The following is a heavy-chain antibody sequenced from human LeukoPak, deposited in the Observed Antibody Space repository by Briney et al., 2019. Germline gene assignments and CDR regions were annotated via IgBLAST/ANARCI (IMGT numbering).Heavy chain of an antibody. D-gene: IGHD4-17*01. CDR1: GFTFSGYI. V-gene: IGHV3-48*02. CDR2: ISCSSNTT. CDR3: ARDFTADYGDDY. Sequence: PGGSLRLSCAASGFTFSGYIMNWVRQAPGKGLDWVSYISCSSNTTYYADSVKGRFTISRDNSKNTLFLQMNSLRDEDTAVYYCARDFTADYGDDYWGQGTLVTVSS. J-gene: IGHJ4*02.